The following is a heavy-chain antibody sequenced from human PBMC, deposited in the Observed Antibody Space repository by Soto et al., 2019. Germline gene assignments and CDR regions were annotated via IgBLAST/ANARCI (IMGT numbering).Heavy chain of an antibody. CDR3: AREVLPRGNFITRKLFDY. J-gene: IGHJ4*02. Sequence: ASGKVSCKTSGYSFTGYSVHWVRQAPGHGPEWMGWINPKSGGTKYAQKLQGRVTMTRDTSISTVFMELSGVTSDDTAVYNCAREVLPRGNFITRKLFDYWGQGSLVTVSS. D-gene: IGHD3-10*01. V-gene: IGHV1-2*02. CDR1: GYSFTGYS. CDR2: INPKSGGT.